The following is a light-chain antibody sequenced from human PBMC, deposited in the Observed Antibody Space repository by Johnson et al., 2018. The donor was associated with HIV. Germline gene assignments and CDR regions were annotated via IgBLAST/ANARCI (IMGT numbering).Light chain of an antibody. Sequence: QFVLTQPPSVSAAPGQRVNISCSGNISNIESYFVSWYQQLPGAAPTLLIYEDNKRPSGIPDRFSGSKSGATATLGMSGLPTGDEAEYYCGTWDSSRSAYVFGTGTKVTVL. CDR1: ISNIESYF. CDR2: EDN. J-gene: IGLJ1*01. V-gene: IGLV1-51*02. CDR3: GTWDSSRSAYV.